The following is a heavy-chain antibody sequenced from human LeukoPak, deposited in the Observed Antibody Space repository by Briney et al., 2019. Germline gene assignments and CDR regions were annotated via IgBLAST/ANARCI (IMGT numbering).Heavy chain of an antibody. Sequence: SETLSLTCTVSGYSISSGYYWGWIRQPPGKGLEWIGSIYHSGSTYYNPSLKSRVTVSVDTSKNQFSLKLSSVTAADTAVYYCARDDSSSWSPFDYWGQGTLVTVSS. D-gene: IGHD6-13*01. V-gene: IGHV4-38-2*02. CDR2: IYHSGST. CDR1: GYSISSGYY. CDR3: ARDDSSSWSPFDY. J-gene: IGHJ4*02.